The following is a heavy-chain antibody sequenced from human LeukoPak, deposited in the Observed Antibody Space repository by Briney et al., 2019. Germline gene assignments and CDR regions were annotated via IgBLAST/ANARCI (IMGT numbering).Heavy chain of an antibody. J-gene: IGHJ6*02. Sequence: GGSLRLSCAASGFTFSDYYMSWIRQAPGKGLEWVSYISSSGSTIYYADSVKGRFTISRDNAKNLLYLQMNSLRAEDTAVYYCARYYGSGSDPYYGMDVWGQGTTVTVSS. CDR1: GFTFSDYY. D-gene: IGHD3-10*01. CDR2: ISSSGSTI. CDR3: ARYYGSGSDPYYGMDV. V-gene: IGHV3-11*01.